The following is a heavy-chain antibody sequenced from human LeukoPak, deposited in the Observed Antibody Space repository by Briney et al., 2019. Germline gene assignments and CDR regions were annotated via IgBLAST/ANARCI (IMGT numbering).Heavy chain of an antibody. J-gene: IGHJ4*02. V-gene: IGHV1-8*01. CDR1: GYTFTSYD. CDR2: MNPNSGNT. Sequence: ASVKVSCKASGYTFTSYDINWVRQASGQGLEWVGWMNPNSGNTGYAQNFQGRVTMTRDTSISTAYMELTSLRSEDTAIYYCARGITSDYWGQGILITVSS. CDR3: ARGITSDY.